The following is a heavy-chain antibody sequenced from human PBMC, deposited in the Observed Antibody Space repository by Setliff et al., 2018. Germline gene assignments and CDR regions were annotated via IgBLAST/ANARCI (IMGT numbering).Heavy chain of an antibody. Sequence: GSLRLSCAASGFTFSTYGLNWVRQAPGKGLEWLSYLNNDGTTIYYADSVRGRFTISRDNARDSLYLQMNSLRAEDTAVYYCVRDTTSGWMLTNWGQGTLVTVSS. V-gene: IGHV3-48*04. CDR2: LNNDGTTI. J-gene: IGHJ4*02. CDR1: GFTFSTYG. D-gene: IGHD6-25*01. CDR3: VRDTTSGWMLTN.